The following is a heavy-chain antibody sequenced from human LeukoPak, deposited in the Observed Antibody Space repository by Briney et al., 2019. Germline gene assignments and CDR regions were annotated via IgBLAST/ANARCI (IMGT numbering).Heavy chain of an antibody. CDR2: INSDGSST. CDR3: AKEESGSYYDY. J-gene: IGHJ4*02. D-gene: IGHD1-26*01. CDR1: GFTISSYW. V-gene: IGHV3-74*01. Sequence: GGSLRLSCTASGFTISSYWMQWVRQVPGKGLVWVSRINSDGSSTTYADSVKGRFTISRDNAKNTLYLQMNSLRADDTAVYYCAKEESGSYYDYWGQGTLVTVSS.